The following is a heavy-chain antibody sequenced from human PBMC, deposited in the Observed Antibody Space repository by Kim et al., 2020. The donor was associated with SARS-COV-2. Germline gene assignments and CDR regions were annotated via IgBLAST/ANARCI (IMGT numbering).Heavy chain of an antibody. D-gene: IGHD3-3*01. J-gene: IGHJ6*03. Sequence: GGSLRLSCAASGFTFSSYDMHWVRQATGKGLEWVSAIGTAGDTYYPGSVKGRFTISRENAKNSLYLQMNSLRAGDTAVYYCARVAYYDFWSGYYPYYYYYMYVWGKGTTVTVSS. CDR3: ARVAYYDFWSGYYPYYYYYMYV. CDR2: IGTAGDT. V-gene: IGHV3-13*01. CDR1: GFTFSSYD.